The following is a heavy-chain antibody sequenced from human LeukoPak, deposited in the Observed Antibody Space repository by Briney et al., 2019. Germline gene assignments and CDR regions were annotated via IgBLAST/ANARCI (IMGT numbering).Heavy chain of an antibody. J-gene: IGHJ4*02. Sequence: SETLSLTYTVSGGSISSSGYYWGWIRQPPGKGLEWIGSIYYSGSTYYNPSLKSRVTISVDTSKNQFSLKLSSVTAADTAVCYCARDADYGAGFDYWGQGTLVTVSS. D-gene: IGHD4-17*01. V-gene: IGHV4-39*07. CDR1: GGSISSSGYY. CDR2: IYYSGST. CDR3: ARDADYGAGFDY.